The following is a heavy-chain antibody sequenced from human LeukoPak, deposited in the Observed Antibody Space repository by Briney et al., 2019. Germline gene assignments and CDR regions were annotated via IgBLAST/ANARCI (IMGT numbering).Heavy chain of an antibody. D-gene: IGHD3-22*01. V-gene: IGHV4-38-2*02. CDR3: ARVEGSGYYGEDFDY. Sequence: SETLSLTCTVSGYSISSGYFWGWIRQPPGKGLEWIGSIYHSGSTYYNPSLKSRVTISVDTSKNQFSLKLSSVTAADTAVYYCARVEGSGYYGEDFDYWGQGTLVTVSS. CDR1: GYSISSGYF. J-gene: IGHJ4*02. CDR2: IYHSGST.